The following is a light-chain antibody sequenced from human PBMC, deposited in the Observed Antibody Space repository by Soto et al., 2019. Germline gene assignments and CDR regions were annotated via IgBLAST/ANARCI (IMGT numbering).Light chain of an antibody. J-gene: IGKJ4*01. CDR3: QQYNNWPLS. V-gene: IGKV3D-15*01. Sequence: EIVMTQSPATLSVSPGERATLSCWASQSVSSNLAWYQQKPGQAPRLLIYDVSTRATGIPTRFSGSGSGTEFTLTISSLQSEDFAAYYCQQYNNWPLSFGGGTKVHIK. CDR1: QSVSSN. CDR2: DVS.